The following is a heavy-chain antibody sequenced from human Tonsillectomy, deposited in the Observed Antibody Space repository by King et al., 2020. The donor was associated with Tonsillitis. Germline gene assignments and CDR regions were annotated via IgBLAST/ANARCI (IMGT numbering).Heavy chain of an antibody. Sequence: VQLVESGGGLVKPGGSLRLSCAASGFTFSDYYMSWIRQAPGKGLEWVSYIKISSSYTNYADSVKGRFTNSRDNAKNSLYLQMNSLRAEDTAVYYCARGGGCSSTSCQDYFDYWGQGTLVTVSS. CDR3: ARGGGCSSTSCQDYFDY. CDR2: IKISSSYT. J-gene: IGHJ4*02. D-gene: IGHD2-2*01. V-gene: IGHV3-11*05. CDR1: GFTFSDYY.